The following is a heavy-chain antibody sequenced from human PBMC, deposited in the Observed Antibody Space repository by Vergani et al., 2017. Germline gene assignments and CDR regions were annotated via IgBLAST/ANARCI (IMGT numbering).Heavy chain of an antibody. V-gene: IGHV4-34*01. J-gene: IGHJ6*02. CDR2: ISHSGST. D-gene: IGHD1-14*01. Sequence: QVQLQQWGAGLLKPSETLSLTCAVYGGSFSGYYWSWIRQPPGKGLECIGEISHSGSTNYNPSLKSRVTISVDTSKNQLSLKLSSVTAADTAVYYCASGTGRKQPYYYHGMDVWGQGITVTVSS. CDR3: ASGTGRKQPYYYHGMDV. CDR1: GGSFSGYY.